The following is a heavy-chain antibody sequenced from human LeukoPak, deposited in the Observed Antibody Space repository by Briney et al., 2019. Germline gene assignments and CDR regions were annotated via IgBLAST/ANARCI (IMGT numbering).Heavy chain of an antibody. V-gene: IGHV3-23*01. J-gene: IGHJ4*02. Sequence: GGSLRLSCAASGFTFRSYAMSWVRQAPGKGLEWVSVISGSGSRTHYADSVKGRFTISRDNSKNTLYMQMNSLRVEDTAVYYCAKDQGYSGYDPLDYWAQGTLVTVSS. CDR2: ISGSGSRT. CDR1: GFTFRSYA. CDR3: AKDQGYSGYDPLDY. D-gene: IGHD5-12*01.